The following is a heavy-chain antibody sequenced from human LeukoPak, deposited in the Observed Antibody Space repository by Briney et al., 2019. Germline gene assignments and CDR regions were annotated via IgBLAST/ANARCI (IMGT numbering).Heavy chain of an antibody. CDR1: GFTSSIVS. J-gene: IGHJ4*02. Sequence: GRSLRPSCAASGFTSSIVSMGWVRHAPGEGLGWVANINQDVREKNYGDSGKGRLTIYRDNAKNSLYRQMNSLRAQDTAVYYGARDVGSGYSYAYGYWGEGTLLTAAS. D-gene: IGHD5-18*01. CDR2: INQDVREK. V-gene: IGHV3-7*01. CDR3: ARDVGSGYSYAYGY.